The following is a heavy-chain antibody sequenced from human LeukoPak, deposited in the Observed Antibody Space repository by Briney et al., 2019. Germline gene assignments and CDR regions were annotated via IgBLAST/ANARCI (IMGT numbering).Heavy chain of an antibody. J-gene: IGHJ6*01. CDR2: FSSSSSYI. CDR3: ASLLVVPAALDYYYGMDV. D-gene: IGHD2-2*01. V-gene: IGHV3-21*01. CDR1: GFTFSSYS. Sequence: SGGSLRLSCAASGFTFSSYSMSWVRQAPGKGLEWVSSFSSSSSYIYYADSVKGRFTISRDNAKNSLYLQMNSLRAEDTAVYYCASLLVVPAALDYYYGMDVWGQRDHGHRLL.